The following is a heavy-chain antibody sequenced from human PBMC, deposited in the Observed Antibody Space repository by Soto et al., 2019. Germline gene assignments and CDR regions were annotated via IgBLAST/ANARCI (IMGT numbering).Heavy chain of an antibody. D-gene: IGHD1-26*01. CDR1: GFTFDDYA. J-gene: IGHJ4*02. CDR3: AKAGSGTPESYFDY. Sequence: PGGSLRLSCAASGFTFDDYAMHWVRQAPGKGLEWVSGISWNSGSIGYADSVKGRFTISRDNAKNSLYLQMNSLRAEDTALYYCAKAGSGTPESYFDYWGQGTLVTVSS. V-gene: IGHV3-9*01. CDR2: ISWNSGSI.